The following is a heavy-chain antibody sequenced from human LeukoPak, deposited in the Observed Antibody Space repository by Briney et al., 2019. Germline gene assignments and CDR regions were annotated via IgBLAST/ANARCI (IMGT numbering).Heavy chain of an antibody. CDR1: GFTFDDYA. J-gene: IGHJ6*02. CDR2: ISWNSGSI. D-gene: IGHD2-2*01. V-gene: IGHV3-9*01. Sequence: GGSLRLSCAASGFTFDDYAMHWVRQAPGKGLEWVSGISWNSGSIGYADSVKGQFTISRDNAKNSLYLQMNSLRAEDTALYYCARGIVVVPAAGAHYGMDVWGQGTTVTVSS. CDR3: ARGIVVVPAAGAHYGMDV.